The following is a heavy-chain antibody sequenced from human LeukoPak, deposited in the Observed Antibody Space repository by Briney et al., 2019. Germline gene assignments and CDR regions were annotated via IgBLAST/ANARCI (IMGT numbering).Heavy chain of an antibody. CDR3: ARGAASGGYDY. V-gene: IGHV3-64*01. CDR2: ITSNGGRT. J-gene: IGHJ4*02. CDR1: GFIFSDYD. D-gene: IGHD3-10*01. Sequence: EGSLRLSCAASGFIFSDYDVHWVRQAPGKGLEFVSAITSNGGRTFYANSVKGRFTISRDNSKNALYLQMDSLRADDMAVYYCARGAASGGYDYWGQGALVTVSS.